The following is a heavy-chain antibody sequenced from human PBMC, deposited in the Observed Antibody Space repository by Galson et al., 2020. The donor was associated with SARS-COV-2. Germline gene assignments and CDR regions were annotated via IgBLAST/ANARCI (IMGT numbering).Heavy chain of an antibody. CDR1: GGSISSSSYY. Sequence: ASETLSLTCTVSGGSISSSSYYWGWIRQPPGKGLEWIGSIYYSGSTYYNPSLKSRVTISVDTSKNQFSLKLSSVTAADTAVYYCAREADIVATGGMDVWGQGTTVTVSS. D-gene: IGHD5-12*01. CDR2: IYYSGST. V-gene: IGHV4-39*07. J-gene: IGHJ6*02. CDR3: AREADIVATGGMDV.